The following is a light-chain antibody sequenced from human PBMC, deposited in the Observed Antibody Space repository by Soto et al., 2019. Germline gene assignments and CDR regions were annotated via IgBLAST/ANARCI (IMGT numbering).Light chain of an antibody. Sequence: DLPMTQSPSTLSASVGDRVTITCRASQSLGSYLAWYQQKPGKAPNLLIYDASSLESGVPSRFSGSGSGTEFALTISSLQPDDFATYYCQQYNSYPLTFGGGTKVEIK. CDR3: QQYNSYPLT. CDR2: DAS. CDR1: QSLGSY. J-gene: IGKJ4*01. V-gene: IGKV1-5*01.